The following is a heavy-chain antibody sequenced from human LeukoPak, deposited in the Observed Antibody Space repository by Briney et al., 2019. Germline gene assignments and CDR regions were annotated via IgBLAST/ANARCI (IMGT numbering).Heavy chain of an antibody. CDR2: INWDATRI. CDR3: ARASYYYDTTGLGAFDI. Sequence: GRSLRLSCAASGFHFDDHAMYWVRQAPGKGLEWVSGINWDATRIGYADAVKGRFTNSRDSAKKSLYLQMNSLRAEDTALYYCARASYYYDTTGLGAFDIWGQGTLVTVSS. J-gene: IGHJ3*02. D-gene: IGHD3-22*01. V-gene: IGHV3-9*01. CDR1: GFHFDDHA.